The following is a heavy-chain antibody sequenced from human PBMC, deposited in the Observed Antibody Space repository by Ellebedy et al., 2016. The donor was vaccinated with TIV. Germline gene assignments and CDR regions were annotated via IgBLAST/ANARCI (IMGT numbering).Heavy chain of an antibody. CDR1: GGSISRYF. Sequence: SETLSLXXTVSGGSISRYFWSRIRQPPENGLDRIGHFYYTGSTNYNPSLKSRVTISGDTSKNQFSLELSSVTAADTAVYYCTSWGDYGGNRHLDYWGQGTPVTVAS. D-gene: IGHD4-23*01. V-gene: IGHV4-59*01. CDR2: FYYTGST. CDR3: TSWGDYGGNRHLDY. J-gene: IGHJ4*02.